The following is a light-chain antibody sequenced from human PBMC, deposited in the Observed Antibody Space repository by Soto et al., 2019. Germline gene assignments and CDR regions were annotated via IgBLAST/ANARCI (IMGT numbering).Light chain of an antibody. CDR3: KHYRNSPT. V-gene: IGKV3-20*01. Sequence: EIVLTQSPGTLSLSPGDGATLSCRASQSVSSGYLAWYQQKPGQAPRLLIYGASRRATGIPDRFSGSGSGTDFTLSISRLEPEDFAVYWCKHYRNSPTFRQRTKLNIK. CDR2: GAS. J-gene: IGKJ1*01. CDR1: QSVSSGY.